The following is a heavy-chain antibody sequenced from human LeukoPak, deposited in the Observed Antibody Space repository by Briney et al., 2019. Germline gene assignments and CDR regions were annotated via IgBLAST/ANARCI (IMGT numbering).Heavy chain of an antibody. J-gene: IGHJ4*02. D-gene: IGHD2-8*01. CDR2: ISGNGGST. CDR1: GFSFSIYA. CDR3: AKMVREFYTISYYFDY. Sequence: PGGSLRLSCAASGFSFSIYAMTWVRQAPGKGLEWVSGISGNGGSTYYADSVKGRFTISRDNSKNTLYLQMNSLRADDTAVYYCAKMVREFYTISYYFDYWGQGTLVTVSS. V-gene: IGHV3-23*01.